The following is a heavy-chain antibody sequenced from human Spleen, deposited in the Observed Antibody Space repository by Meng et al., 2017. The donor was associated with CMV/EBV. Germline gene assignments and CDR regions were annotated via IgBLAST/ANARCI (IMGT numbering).Heavy chain of an antibody. Sequence: GGSLGLSCVDSAFTFDNYGMNWVRQGPGEGLEWVSGISWNSSSINFADSVEGRFIISRDNAKNSLYLQMNNLRAGDTAVYYCAADSRMVTGYFDFWGQGALVTVSS. CDR1: AFTFDNYG. D-gene: IGHD5-18*01. CDR2: ISWNSSSI. CDR3: AADSRMVTGYFDF. V-gene: IGHV3-9*01. J-gene: IGHJ4*02.